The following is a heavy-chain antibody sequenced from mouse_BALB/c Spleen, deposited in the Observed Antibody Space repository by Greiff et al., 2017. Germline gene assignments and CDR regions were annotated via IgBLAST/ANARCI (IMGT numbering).Heavy chain of an antibody. CDR3: ARRLRYYFDY. D-gene: IGHD2-4*01. CDR1: GYTFTSYW. CDR2: IYPGSGST. J-gene: IGHJ2*01. Sequence: LQQPGSELVRPGASVKLSCKASGYTFTSYWMHWVKQRPGQGLEWIGNIYPGSGSTNYDEKFKSKATLTVDTSSSTAYMQLSSLTSEDSAVYYCARRLRYYFDYWGQGTTLTVSS. V-gene: IGHV1S22*01.